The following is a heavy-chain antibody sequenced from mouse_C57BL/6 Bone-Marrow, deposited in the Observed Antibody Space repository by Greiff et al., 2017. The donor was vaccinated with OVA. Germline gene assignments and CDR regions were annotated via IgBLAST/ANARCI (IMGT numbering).Heavy chain of an antibody. J-gene: IGHJ2*01. CDR2: IDPENGDT. V-gene: IGHV14-4*01. Sequence: EVHLVESGAELVRPGASVKLSCTASGFNIKDDYMHWVKQRPEQGLEWIGWIDPENGDTEYASKFQGKATITADTSSNTAYLQLSSLTSEDTAVYYCTTTYFDYWGQGTTLTVSS. CDR1: GFNIKDDY. CDR3: TTTYFDY.